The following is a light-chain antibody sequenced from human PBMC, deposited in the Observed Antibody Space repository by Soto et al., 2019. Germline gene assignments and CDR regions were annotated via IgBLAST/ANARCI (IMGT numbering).Light chain of an antibody. CDR1: QSVSSSY. CDR2: GAS. V-gene: IGKV3-20*01. Sequence: EIVLTQSPGTLSLSPGERATLSCRASQSVSSSYLAWYQQKPGQAPRLLIYGASSRATGIADRFSGSGSGTDCTLTVIRLEPEDFAVYYWQQEGGSPPYTFGQGTKLEIK. CDR3: QQEGGSPPYT. J-gene: IGKJ2*01.